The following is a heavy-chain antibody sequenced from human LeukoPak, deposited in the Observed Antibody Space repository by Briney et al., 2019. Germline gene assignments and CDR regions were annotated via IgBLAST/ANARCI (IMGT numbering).Heavy chain of an antibody. CDR3: ARNSFYYATGGYPPTFYFDC. D-gene: IGHD3-22*01. CDR2: IDWDDDK. Sequence: TLSLTCAVYGGSFSGYYWSWIRQPPGKALEWLARIDWDDDKYYSTSLETRLTISKDTSKNQVVLTMTDMDPVDTATYYCARNSFYYATGGYPPTFYFDCWGQGTLVTVSS. J-gene: IGHJ4*02. CDR1: GGSFSGYY. V-gene: IGHV2-70*11.